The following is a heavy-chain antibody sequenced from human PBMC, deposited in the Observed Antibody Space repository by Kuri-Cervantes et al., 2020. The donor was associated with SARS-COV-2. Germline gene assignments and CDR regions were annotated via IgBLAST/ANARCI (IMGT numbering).Heavy chain of an antibody. CDR3: AKDGAGAHDF. CDR2: ISSSSSYI. D-gene: IGHD4/OR15-4a*01. CDR1: GFTFSSYS. V-gene: IGHV3-21*01. J-gene: IGHJ4*02. Sequence: GESLKISCAASGFTFSSYSMNWVRQAPGKGLEWVSSISSSSSYIYYADSVKGRFTISRDNSQNKLYLQMRSLRPEDTAMYYCAKDGAGAHDFWGQGTLVTVSS.